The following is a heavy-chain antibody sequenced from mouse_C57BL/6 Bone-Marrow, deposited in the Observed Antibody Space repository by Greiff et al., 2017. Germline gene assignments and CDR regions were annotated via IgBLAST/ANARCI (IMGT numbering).Heavy chain of an antibody. J-gene: IGHJ4*01. V-gene: IGHV3-8*01. CDR1: GYSITSDY. CDR3: ARNAGGSYYYAMDY. Sequence: VQLKESGPGLAKPSQTLSLTCSVTGYSITSDYWNWIRQFPGPKLEYMGYISYSGSTYYHPSLKSRISITRDTSKNQYYLQLNSVTTEDTATYDWARNAGGSYYYAMDYWGQGTSVTVSA. CDR2: ISYSGST.